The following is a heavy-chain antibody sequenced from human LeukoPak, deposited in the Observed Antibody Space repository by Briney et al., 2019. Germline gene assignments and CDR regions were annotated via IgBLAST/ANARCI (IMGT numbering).Heavy chain of an antibody. CDR1: GFTFSNYA. D-gene: IGHD5-18*01. CDR2: INDRGIAT. CDR3: AKGLKTAVGPYKGYHYYMDV. J-gene: IGHJ6*03. Sequence: GGSLRLSCAASGFTFSNYAMSWVRQAPGKGLEWVSTINDRGIATYYADSVKGRFTISRDNSKNTLSLQVSSLRTEDTAIYYCAKGLKTAVGPYKGYHYYMDVWGKGTTVTVSS. V-gene: IGHV3-23*01.